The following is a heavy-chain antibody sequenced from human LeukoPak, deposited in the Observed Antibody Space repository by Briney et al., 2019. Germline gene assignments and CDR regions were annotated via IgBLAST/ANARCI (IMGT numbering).Heavy chain of an antibody. CDR1: GFTFSSYG. Sequence: GRSLRLSCAASGFTFSSYGMHWVRQAPGKGLEWGAVIWYDGSNKYYADSVKGRFTISRDNSKNTLYLQMNSLRAEDTAVYYCAKHSTKIVVDLSYWGQGTLVTVSS. V-gene: IGHV3-33*06. CDR3: AKHSTKIVVDLSY. J-gene: IGHJ4*02. D-gene: IGHD3-22*01. CDR2: IWYDGSNK.